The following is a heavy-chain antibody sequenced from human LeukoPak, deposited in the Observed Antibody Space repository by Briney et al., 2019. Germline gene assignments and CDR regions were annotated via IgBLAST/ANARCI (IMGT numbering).Heavy chain of an antibody. J-gene: IGHJ4*02. V-gene: IGHV4-59*12. CDR3: AREEIAAAGTGGFDY. D-gene: IGHD6-13*01. CDR2: IYYSGST. Sequence: SETLSLTCTVSGGSISSYYWSWIRQPPGKGLEWIGYIYYSGSTNYNPSLKSRVTISVDTSKNQFSLKLSSVTAADTAVYYCAREEIAAAGTGGFDYWGQGTLVTVSS. CDR1: GGSISSYY.